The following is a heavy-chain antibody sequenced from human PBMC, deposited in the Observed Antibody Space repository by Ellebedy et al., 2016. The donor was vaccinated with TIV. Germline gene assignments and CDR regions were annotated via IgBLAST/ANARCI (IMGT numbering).Heavy chain of an antibody. CDR2: LSNSGATT. D-gene: IGHD3-22*01. CDR1: GFTFTSEA. Sequence: GESLKISXAASGFTFTSEAMSWVRQAPGKGLEWVSGLSNSGATTYYADSVKDRFTISRDNSEDTVYLELKSLRVEDTSIYYCAKDGLDYHDSSNFRDVFAIWGQGTMVTVSP. CDR3: AKDGLDYHDSSNFRDVFAI. V-gene: IGHV3-23*01. J-gene: IGHJ3*02.